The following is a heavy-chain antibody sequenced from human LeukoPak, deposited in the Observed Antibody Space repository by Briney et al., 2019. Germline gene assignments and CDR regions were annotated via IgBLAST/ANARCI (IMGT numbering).Heavy chain of an antibody. J-gene: IGHJ5*02. CDR3: ARVAMVRGVKGWFDP. V-gene: IGHV1-8*02. CDR1: GYTFTSYD. CDR2: MNPNSGNT. Sequence: ASVKVSCKASGYTFTSYDIKWVRQATGQGLEWMGWMNPNSGNTGYAQKFQGRVTMTRDTSISTAYMELSRLRSDDTAVYYCARVAMVRGVKGWFDPWGQGTLVTVSS. D-gene: IGHD3-10*01.